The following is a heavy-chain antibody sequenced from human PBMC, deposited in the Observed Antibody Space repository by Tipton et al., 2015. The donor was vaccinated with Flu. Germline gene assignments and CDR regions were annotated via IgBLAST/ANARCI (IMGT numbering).Heavy chain of an antibody. CDR2: ISYSGSA. CDR3: ARMRARDCTYGVCYLWYFDL. J-gene: IGHJ2*01. Sequence: TLSLTCIVSGGPVSSDGYYWTWIRQPPGKGLEYIGQISYSGSANKSPSLRSRATISVDTSKNQFSLKLTSVTAADTAVYYCARMRARDCTYGVCYLWYFDLWGRGTLVTVSS. D-gene: IGHD2-8*01. CDR1: GGPVSSDGYY. V-gene: IGHV4-61*08.